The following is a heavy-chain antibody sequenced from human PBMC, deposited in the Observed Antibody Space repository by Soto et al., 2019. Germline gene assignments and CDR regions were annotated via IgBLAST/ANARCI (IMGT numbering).Heavy chain of an antibody. CDR3: AYSSTPFDY. D-gene: IGHD6-13*01. CDR2: ISGSGGST. Sequence: EVQLLESGGGLVQPGGSLRLSCAASGFTFSSYAMSWVRQAPGKGLEWVSAISGSGGSTYYADSVKGRFTISRENSKNTRYLQMTSLRAEDTAVYYCAYSSTPFDYWGQGALVTVSS. J-gene: IGHJ4*02. CDR1: GFTFSSYA. V-gene: IGHV3-23*01.